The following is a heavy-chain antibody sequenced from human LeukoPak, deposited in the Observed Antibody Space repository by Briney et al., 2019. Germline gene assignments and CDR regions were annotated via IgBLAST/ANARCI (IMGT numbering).Heavy chain of an antibody. D-gene: IGHD2-2*01. CDR2: ISGSGGST. CDR3: ARAPTVLVGYCSSSSCQADY. J-gene: IGHJ4*02. Sequence: GGSLRLSCAASGFTFSSYAMHWVRQAPGKGLEWVSAISGSGGSTYYADSVKGRFTISRDNSKNTLYLQMNSLRVEDTAVYYCARAPTVLVGYCSSSSCQADYWGQGTLVTVSS. CDR1: GFTFSSYA. V-gene: IGHV3-23*01.